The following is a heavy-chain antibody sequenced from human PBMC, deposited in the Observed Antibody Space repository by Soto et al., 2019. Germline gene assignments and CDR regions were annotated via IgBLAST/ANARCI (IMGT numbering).Heavy chain of an antibody. D-gene: IGHD3-10*01. J-gene: IGHJ6*02. CDR1: GFTFSSYA. CDR3: AKLMGELLKPRASPEYGMDV. V-gene: IGHV3-23*01. CDR2: ISGSGGST. Sequence: GGSLRLSCAASGFTFSSYAMSWVRQAPGKGLEWVSAISGSGGSTYYADSVKGRLTISRDNSKNTLYLQMNSLRAEDTAVYYCAKLMGELLKPRASPEYGMDVWGQGTTVTVS.